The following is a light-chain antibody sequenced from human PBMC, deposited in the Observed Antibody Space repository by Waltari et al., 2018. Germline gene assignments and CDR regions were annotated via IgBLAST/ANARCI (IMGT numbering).Light chain of an antibody. CDR2: DAS. Sequence: TQSPATLSLSPGDRANLSCRASQTLSSYVCWYQQRPGQAPRLFIYDASKRATGIPARFSGSGSGADFTLTISDLEPEDSAVYYCQQRASWPPRYSFGQGTKLEIK. CDR1: QTLSSY. V-gene: IGKV3-11*01. J-gene: IGKJ2*03. CDR3: QQRASWPPRYS.